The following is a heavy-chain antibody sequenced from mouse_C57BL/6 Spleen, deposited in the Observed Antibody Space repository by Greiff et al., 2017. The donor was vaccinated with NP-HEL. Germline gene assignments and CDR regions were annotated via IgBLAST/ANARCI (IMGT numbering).Heavy chain of an antibody. J-gene: IGHJ4*01. V-gene: IGHV1-59*01. D-gene: IGHD1-1*01. CDR3: ARSTTVEDAMDY. Sequence: QVQLQQPGAELVRPGTSVKLSCKASGYTFTSYWMHWVKQRPGQGLEWIGVIDPSDSYTNYNQKFKGKATLTVDTSSSTAYMQLSSLTSEDSAVYYCARSTTVEDAMDYWGQGTSVTVSS. CDR2: IDPSDSYT. CDR1: GYTFTSYW.